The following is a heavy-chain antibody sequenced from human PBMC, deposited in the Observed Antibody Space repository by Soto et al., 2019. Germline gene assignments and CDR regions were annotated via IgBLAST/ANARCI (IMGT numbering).Heavy chain of an antibody. CDR3: ARRLYYFDY. D-gene: IGHD2-21*02. CDR2: TYYRSKWYN. Sequence: QALSLTSAISGDSVSSNSAAWNLIRHSPSRGLEWLGRTYYRSKWYNDYAVSVKSRITINPDTSKNQFSLQLNSVTPEDTAVYYCARRLYYFDYWGQGTLVTVSS. V-gene: IGHV6-1*01. CDR1: GDSVSSNSAA. J-gene: IGHJ4*02.